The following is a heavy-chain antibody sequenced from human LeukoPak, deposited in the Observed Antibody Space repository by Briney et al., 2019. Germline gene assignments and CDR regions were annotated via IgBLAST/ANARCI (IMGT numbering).Heavy chain of an antibody. D-gene: IGHD5-18*01. CDR2: FNHSGST. CDR1: GGSFSGYS. V-gene: IGHV4-34*01. CDR3: AKTQSYSYAYDF. Sequence: PSETLSLTCAVYGGSFSGYSWTWIRQPPGKGLEWIGEFNHSGSTNYNPSLKSRVTISVDTSKNQFSLKLTSVTAADTAVYYCAKTQSYSYAYDFWGQGTLVTVSS. J-gene: IGHJ4*02.